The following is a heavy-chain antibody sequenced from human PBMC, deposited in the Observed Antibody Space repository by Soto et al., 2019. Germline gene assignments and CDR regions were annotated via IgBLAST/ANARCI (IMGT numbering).Heavy chain of an antibody. CDR1: GYTFTSYG. J-gene: IGHJ3*02. Sequence: ASVKVSCKASGYTFTSYGISWVRQAPGQGLERMGWISAYNGNTNYAQKLQGRVTMTTDTSTSTAYMELRSLRSDDTAVYYCARDHWKQLVPGDAFDIWGQGTMVTVSS. D-gene: IGHD6-13*01. CDR3: ARDHWKQLVPGDAFDI. CDR2: ISAYNGNT. V-gene: IGHV1-18*01.